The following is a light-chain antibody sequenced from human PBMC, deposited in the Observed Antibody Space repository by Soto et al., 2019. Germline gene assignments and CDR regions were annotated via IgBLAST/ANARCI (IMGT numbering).Light chain of an antibody. Sequence: DIQMTQSPSTLSASVGDRVTITCRASQIISILLAWYXXXXGXAXXXLIYDASSLESGVPSRFSGSGSGTEFTLTISSLQPDDFATYYCQQYNSYWTFGQGTKVDIK. J-gene: IGKJ1*01. CDR3: QQYNSYWT. CDR1: QIISIL. CDR2: DAS. V-gene: IGKV1-5*01.